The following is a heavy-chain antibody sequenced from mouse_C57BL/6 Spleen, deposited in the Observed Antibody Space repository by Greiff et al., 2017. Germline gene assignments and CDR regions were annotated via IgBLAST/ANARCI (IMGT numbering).Heavy chain of an antibody. CDR1: GFNIKDYS. D-gene: IGHD2-2*01. Sequence: VQLQQSGAELVKPGASVKLSCTASGFNIKDYSMHWVKQRPEQGLEWIGRIDPEDGETKYAPNFQGKATITADTSSNTAYLQLSSLTSEDTAVYYCASLYYGYDDYYAMDYWGQGTTVTVSS. CDR2: IDPEDGET. CDR3: ASLYYGYDDYYAMDY. J-gene: IGHJ4*01. V-gene: IGHV14-2*01.